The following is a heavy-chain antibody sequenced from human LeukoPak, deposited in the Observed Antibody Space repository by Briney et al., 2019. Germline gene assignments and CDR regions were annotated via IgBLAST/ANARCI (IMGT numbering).Heavy chain of an antibody. CDR2: IGSGSSTI. V-gene: IGHV3-48*03. J-gene: IGHJ4*02. CDR1: GFTFSSYE. D-gene: IGHD1-1*01. CDR3: ARALNLLDPVTLDN. Sequence: GGSLRLSCAASGFTFSSYEMNWVRQAPGKGLEWVSYIGSGSSTIYYADSVRGRFTISRDNAKNSLYLEMDSLRAEDTAVYYCARALNLLDPVTLDNWGQGTLVTVSS.